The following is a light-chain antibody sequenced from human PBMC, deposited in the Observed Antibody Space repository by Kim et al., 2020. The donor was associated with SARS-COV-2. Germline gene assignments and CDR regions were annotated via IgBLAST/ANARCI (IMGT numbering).Light chain of an antibody. V-gene: IGKV1-17*03. Sequence: ASVGDRVTLTCRASQGISNSLAWFQQKPGKVPKRLIYAASILQSGGPSRFSGSGSGTEFTLSISSLQPEDFATYYCLQVNSYPLTFGQGTKVDIK. CDR1: QGISNS. CDR2: AAS. J-gene: IGKJ1*01. CDR3: LQVNSYPLT.